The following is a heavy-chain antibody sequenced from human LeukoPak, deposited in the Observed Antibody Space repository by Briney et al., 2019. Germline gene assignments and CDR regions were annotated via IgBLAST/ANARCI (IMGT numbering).Heavy chain of an antibody. J-gene: IGHJ4*02. CDR1: GFTFDDYA. CDR2: ISWNSGSI. Sequence: GRSLRLSCAASGFTFDDYAMHWVRQAPGKGLEGVSGISWNSGSIGYADAVKGRFTISRDNAKNSLYLQMNSLRAEDTDLYYCAKDTTYYYDSSGYSNTFDYWGQGTLVTVSS. V-gene: IGHV3-9*01. CDR3: AKDTTYYYDSSGYSNTFDY. D-gene: IGHD3-22*01.